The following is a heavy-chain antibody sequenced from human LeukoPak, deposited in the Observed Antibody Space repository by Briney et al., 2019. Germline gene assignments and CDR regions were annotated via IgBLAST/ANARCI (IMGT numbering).Heavy chain of an antibody. CDR2: IYTSGST. CDR3: ATQSGSGYYPSSFDP. J-gene: IGHJ5*02. V-gene: IGHV4-61*02. CDR1: GGSISSGSYY. Sequence: SQTLSLTCTVSGGSISSGSYYWSWIRQPAGEGLEWIGRIYTSGSTNYNPSLKSRVTISVDTSKNQFSLKLSPVTAADTAVYYCATQSGSGYYPSSFDPWGQGTLVTVSS. D-gene: IGHD3-22*01.